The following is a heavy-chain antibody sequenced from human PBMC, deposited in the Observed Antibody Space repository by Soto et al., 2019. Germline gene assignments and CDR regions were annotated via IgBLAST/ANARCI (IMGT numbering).Heavy chain of an antibody. Sequence: EVQLVESGGGLVQPGRSLRLSCAASGFTFHDYGMHWVRQPPGKGLEWVSGISWNSVSIGYADSVKGRFTNSRDNAKNSLYLQMNSLRAEDTALYYCEIGGGSFPTHWYFDLWGRGTLVTVSS. CDR1: GFTFHDYG. D-gene: IGHD2-15*01. CDR2: ISWNSVSI. V-gene: IGHV3-9*01. J-gene: IGHJ2*01. CDR3: EIGGGSFPTHWYFDL.